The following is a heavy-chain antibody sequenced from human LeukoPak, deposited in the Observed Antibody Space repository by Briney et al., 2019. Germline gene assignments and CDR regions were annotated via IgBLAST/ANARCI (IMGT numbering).Heavy chain of an antibody. CDR3: ASFRGVRIWGVYGSGSYYGTNWFDP. CDR1: GYTFTGYY. CDR2: INPNSGGT. Sequence: ASVKVSCKASGYTFTGYYMHWVRQAPGQGLGWMGWINPNSGGTNYAQKFQGRVTMTRDTSISTAYMELSRLRSDDTAVYYCASFRGVRIWGVYGSGSYYGTNWFDPWGQGTLVTVSS. V-gene: IGHV1-2*02. D-gene: IGHD3-10*01. J-gene: IGHJ5*02.